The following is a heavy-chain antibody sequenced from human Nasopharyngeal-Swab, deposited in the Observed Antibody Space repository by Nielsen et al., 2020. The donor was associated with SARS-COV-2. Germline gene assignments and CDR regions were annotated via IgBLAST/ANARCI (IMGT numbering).Heavy chain of an antibody. CDR2: ISYSGST. J-gene: IGHJ6*02. Sequence: SETLSLTCTVSGGSISGYYWSWIRQPPGKGLEWIGYISYSGSTNYNPSLKSRVTMSMHTFKNQFSLKLNSVTAADTAVYYCAREDPPITIFGVITYGGMDVWGQGTTVTVSS. CDR3: AREDPPITIFGVITYGGMDV. D-gene: IGHD3-3*01. CDR1: GGSISGYY. V-gene: IGHV4-59*01.